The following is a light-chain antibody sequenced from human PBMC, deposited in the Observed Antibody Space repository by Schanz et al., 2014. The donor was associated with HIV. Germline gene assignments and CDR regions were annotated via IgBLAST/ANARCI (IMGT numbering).Light chain of an antibody. J-gene: IGLJ3*02. Sequence: QSVLTQPPSVSGAPGQRVTISCTGSSSNLGATYDVHWYQQFPGTAPKLLIFGDNNRPSGVPDRFSGSKSGTSASLAITGLQAEDEADYYCSSYAGSNILWLFGGGTKLTVL. CDR2: GDN. V-gene: IGLV1-40*01. CDR3: SSYAGSNILWL. CDR1: SSNLGATYD.